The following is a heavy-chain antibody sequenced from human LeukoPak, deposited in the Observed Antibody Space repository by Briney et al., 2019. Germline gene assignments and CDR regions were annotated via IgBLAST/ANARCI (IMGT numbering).Heavy chain of an antibody. J-gene: IGHJ3*02. D-gene: IGHD3-22*01. V-gene: IGHV3-48*01. Sequence: GRSLRLSCAASGFTFSSYSMNWARQAPGKGLEWVSYISSRSSTIYYANSVKGRFTISRDNAKNSLYPQMNSLRAEDTAVYYCARVADYYDSSGGAFDIWGQGTMVTVSS. CDR1: GFTFSSYS. CDR3: ARVADYYDSSGGAFDI. CDR2: ISSRSSTI.